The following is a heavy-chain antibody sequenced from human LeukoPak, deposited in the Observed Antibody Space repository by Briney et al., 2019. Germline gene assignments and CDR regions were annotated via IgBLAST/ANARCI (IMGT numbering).Heavy chain of an antibody. V-gene: IGHV3-33*01. Sequence: PGRSLRLSCSASGLTFSSYDMHWVRKAPGKGLEWVALICYDGSNKNYADSVKGRFTISRDNSKNTLFLQMNSLTAEDPAVYYCAREASDAFDIWGQGTMVTVSS. J-gene: IGHJ3*02. CDR3: AREASDAFDI. CDR1: GLTFSSYD. CDR2: ICYDGSNK.